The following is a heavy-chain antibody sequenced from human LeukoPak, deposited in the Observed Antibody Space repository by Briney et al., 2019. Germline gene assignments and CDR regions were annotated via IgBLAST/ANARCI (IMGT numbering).Heavy chain of an antibody. Sequence: ASVNVSCKASGFTFTSSAVQWVRQARGQRLEWIGWIVVGSGNTNYAQKVQGRVTITADESTSTAYMELSSLRSEDTAVYYCASWPRESRYQLLDYWGQGTLVTVSS. CDR3: ASWPRESRYQLLDY. V-gene: IGHV1-58*01. J-gene: IGHJ4*02. CDR1: GFTFTSSA. CDR2: IVVGSGNT. D-gene: IGHD2-2*01.